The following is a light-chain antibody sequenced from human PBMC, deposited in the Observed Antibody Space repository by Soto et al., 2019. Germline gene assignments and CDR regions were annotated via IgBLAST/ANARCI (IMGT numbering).Light chain of an antibody. Sequence: EIVLTQSPATLSLSPGERATLSCRASQSVSSYLAWYQQKPGQAPSLLIYDSSNRAPGIPARFSGSGSGTAFPLPISSLEPEDFEVYYCQQRSNWPLFGQGTRLEIK. J-gene: IGKJ5*01. CDR2: DSS. CDR3: QQRSNWPL. V-gene: IGKV3-11*01. CDR1: QSVSSY.